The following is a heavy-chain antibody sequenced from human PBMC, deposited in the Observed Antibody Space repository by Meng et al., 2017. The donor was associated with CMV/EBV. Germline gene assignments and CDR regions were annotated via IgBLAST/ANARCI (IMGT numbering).Heavy chain of an antibody. D-gene: IGHD3-22*01. Sequence: QVQLVQSGAEVRRPGASVKVSCKASGYTFTHHGISWVRPAPGQGLEWMGWISSYNDNTKYARHLQGRVTMTTDTSTNTAYMELRSLRSDDTAIYYCARDTMMIMSFDHWGPGTLVTVSS. CDR2: ISSYNDNT. V-gene: IGHV1-18*01. CDR1: GYTFTHHG. CDR3: ARDTMMIMSFDH. J-gene: IGHJ4*02.